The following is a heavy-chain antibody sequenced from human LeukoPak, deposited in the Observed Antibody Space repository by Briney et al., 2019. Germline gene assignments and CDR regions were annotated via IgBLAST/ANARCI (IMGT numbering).Heavy chain of an antibody. CDR3: AIDPGTVDTAMVPVWDY. CDR1: GFTFSSYN. CDR2: ISNISTYI. Sequence: PGGSLRLSCAASGFTFSSYNMNWVRQAPGRGLEWGSSISNISTYISYPDSVRSRFTIYRDNAKNSLYLQMNSLRAEDTAVYYCAIDPGTVDTAMVPVWDYWGQGTLVTVSS. D-gene: IGHD5-18*01. J-gene: IGHJ4*02. V-gene: IGHV3-21*01.